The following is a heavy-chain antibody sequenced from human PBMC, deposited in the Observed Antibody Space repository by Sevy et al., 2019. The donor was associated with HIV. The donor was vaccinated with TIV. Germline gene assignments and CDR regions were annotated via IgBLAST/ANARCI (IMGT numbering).Heavy chain of an antibody. CDR1: GFTFSDYY. J-gene: IGHJ4*02. Sequence: GGSLRLSCAASGFTFSDYYINWIRQAPGKGLEWVSYISSSGSTIYYADSVKGRFTISRDNAKNSVYLQMKSLRVEDTAAYYCAREDIADRHFDYWGQGALVTVSS. D-gene: IGHD6-6*01. V-gene: IGHV3-11*01. CDR3: AREDIADRHFDY. CDR2: ISSSGSTI.